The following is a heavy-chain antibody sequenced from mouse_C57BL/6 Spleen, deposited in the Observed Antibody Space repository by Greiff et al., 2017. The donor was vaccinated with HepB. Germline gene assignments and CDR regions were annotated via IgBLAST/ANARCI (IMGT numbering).Heavy chain of an antibody. D-gene: IGHD2-5*01. V-gene: IGHV1-52*01. CDR1: GYTFTSYW. CDR3: ARGYSNYFWFAY. J-gene: IGHJ3*01. Sequence: VQLQQPGAELVRPGSSVKLSCKASGYTFTSYWMHWVKQRPIQGLEWIGNIDPSDSETHYNQKFKDKATLTVDKSSSTAYMQLSSLTSEDSAVYYCARGYSNYFWFAYWGQGTLVTVSA. CDR2: IDPSDSET.